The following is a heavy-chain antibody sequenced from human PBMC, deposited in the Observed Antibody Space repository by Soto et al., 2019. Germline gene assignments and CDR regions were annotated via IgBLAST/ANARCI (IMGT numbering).Heavy chain of an antibody. D-gene: IGHD3-16*01. CDR1: GFTFSSYS. CDR2: ISSSSSYI. CDR3: ARDMARIMITFGGVTTFDY. J-gene: IGHJ4*02. V-gene: IGHV3-21*01. Sequence: GGSLRLSCAASGFTFSSYSMNWVRQAPGKGLEWVSSISSSSSYIYYADSVKGRFTISRDNAKNSLYLQMNSLRAEDTAVYYCARDMARIMITFGGVTTFDYWGQGTLVTVLL.